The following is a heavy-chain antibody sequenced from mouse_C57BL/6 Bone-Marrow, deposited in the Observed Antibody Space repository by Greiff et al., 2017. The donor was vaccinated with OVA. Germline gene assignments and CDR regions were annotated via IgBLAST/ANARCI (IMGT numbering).Heavy chain of an antibody. D-gene: IGHD4-1*01. CDR1: GYSFTDYN. J-gene: IGHJ4*01. CDR3: ARSGGTGAMDY. Sequence: VQLQQSGPELVKPGASVKMSCKASGYSFTDYNMNWVKQSHGKSLEWIGYINPNYGGTSYNQKFKGKATLTVNKSSSTAYMELRSLTSEDSAVYDCARSGGTGAMDYWGQGTSVTVSS. V-gene: IGHV1-22*01. CDR2: INPNYGGT.